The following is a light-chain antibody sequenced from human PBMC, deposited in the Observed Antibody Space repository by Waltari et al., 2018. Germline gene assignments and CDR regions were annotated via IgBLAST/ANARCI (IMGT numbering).Light chain of an antibody. Sequence: QSALTQPPSASGSPGQSVTISCTGTSSDVGGYKYVSWYQQHPGNAPKLMIYEVSKRPSGVPDGFSGSKSGNTASLTVSGLQVEDEADYYCSSYTGRIHVFGTWTKVTVL. CDR2: EVS. CDR1: SSDVGGYKY. CDR3: SSYTGRIHV. J-gene: IGLJ1*01. V-gene: IGLV2-8*01.